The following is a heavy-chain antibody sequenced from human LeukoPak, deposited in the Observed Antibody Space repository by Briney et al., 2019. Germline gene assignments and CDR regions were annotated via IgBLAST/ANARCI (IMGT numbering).Heavy chain of an antibody. V-gene: IGHV3-23*01. CDR2: ISTGVGST. J-gene: IGHJ4*02. CDR1: GFPFSTYP. CDR3: AKDGGSSCPFDY. Sequence: GSLRLSCEASGFPFSTYPMNWVRQAPGQGLTWVSAISTGVGSTYYTNSVKGRFTISRDNSKNTLYLQMNSLRAEDTAVYYCAKDGGSSCPFDYWGQGTLVTVSS. D-gene: IGHD6-13*01.